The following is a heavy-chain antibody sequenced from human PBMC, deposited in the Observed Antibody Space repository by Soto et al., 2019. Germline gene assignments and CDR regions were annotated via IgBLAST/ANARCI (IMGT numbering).Heavy chain of an antibody. Sequence: QVQFVQSGAEVKKPGASVKVSCQASGYSLISYSVHWVRQAPGQRLEWMGYIDLVNDNKRYSQKLKGRLTFTKDTSASTAYMELGGLRAEDTAVYYGSSSFSVAFDYWGQGSLVTVSS. J-gene: IGHJ4*02. V-gene: IGHV1-3*01. CDR1: GYSLISYS. CDR3: SSSFSVAFDY. D-gene: IGHD3-3*02. CDR2: IDLVNDNK.